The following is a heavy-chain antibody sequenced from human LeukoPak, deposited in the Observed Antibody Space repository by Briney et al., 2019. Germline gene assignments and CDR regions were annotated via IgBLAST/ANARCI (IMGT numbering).Heavy chain of an antibody. V-gene: IGHV1-3*01. CDR1: GYTFTSYG. CDR3: ARVDVLGTTPNFDY. Sequence: WASVKVSCKTSGYTFTSYGMHWVRQAPGQRLEWMGWINGGNGDAKYSQKFQGRVTMTRDTSTSTVYMELSSLRSEDTAVYYCARVDVLGTTPNFDYWGQGTLVTVSS. D-gene: IGHD4-11*01. CDR2: INGGNGDA. J-gene: IGHJ4*02.